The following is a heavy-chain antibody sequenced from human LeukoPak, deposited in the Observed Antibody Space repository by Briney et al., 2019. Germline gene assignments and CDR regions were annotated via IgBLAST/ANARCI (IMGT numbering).Heavy chain of an antibody. CDR3: AKHYSDSSGYYYIRGEYYFDN. Sequence: GSLRLSCAASGFTFSSYAMSWVRQAPGKGLEWVPAISGIGGSTYYADSVKGRFTISRDNSKNTLYLQMNSLRAEDTAVYYCAKHYSDSSGYYYIRGEYYFDNWGQGTLVTVSS. V-gene: IGHV3-23*01. J-gene: IGHJ4*02. CDR2: ISGIGGST. CDR1: GFTFSSYA. D-gene: IGHD3-22*01.